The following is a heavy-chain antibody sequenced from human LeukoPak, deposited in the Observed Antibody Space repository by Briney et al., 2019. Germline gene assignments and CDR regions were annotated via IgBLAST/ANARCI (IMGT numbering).Heavy chain of an antibody. J-gene: IGHJ3*02. V-gene: IGHV3-11*06. CDR3: ARDRSCTNGVCYGAFDI. CDR1: GFTFSDYY. Sequence: PGGSLTLSCAASGFTFSDYYMSWIRQAPGKGLEWVSYISSSSSYTNYADSVKGRFTISRDNAKNSLYLQMNSLRAEDTAVYYCARDRSCTNGVCYGAFDIWGQGKMVTVSS. CDR2: ISSSSSYT. D-gene: IGHD2-8*01.